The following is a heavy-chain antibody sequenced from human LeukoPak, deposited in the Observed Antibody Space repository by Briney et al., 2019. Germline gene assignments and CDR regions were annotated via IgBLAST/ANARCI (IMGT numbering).Heavy chain of an antibody. V-gene: IGHV3-48*03. Sequence: GGSLRLSCAASGFTFSSYEMNWGRQAPGEGLGWVSYISSSGSTIYYADSVKGRFTISRDNAKNSLYLQMNSLRAEDTAVYYCAELGITMIGGVWGKGTTVTISS. D-gene: IGHD3-10*02. CDR1: GFTFSSYE. CDR2: ISSSGSTI. CDR3: AELGITMIGGV. J-gene: IGHJ6*04.